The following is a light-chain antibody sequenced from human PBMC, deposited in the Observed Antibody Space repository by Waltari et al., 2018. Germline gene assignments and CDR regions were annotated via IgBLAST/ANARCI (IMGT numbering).Light chain of an antibody. V-gene: IGKV3-20*01. CDR1: QIISTTY. Sequence: DIVLTQSPGTLPLSPGESATLPCRASQIISTTYLAWYQQKPGRAPRLLIYGTSRRAAGIPDRFSGSGSGTDFTLAISRLEPEDFAVYYCQEYGTSPGFSFGGGTKVEI. J-gene: IGKJ4*01. CDR2: GTS. CDR3: QEYGTSPGFS.